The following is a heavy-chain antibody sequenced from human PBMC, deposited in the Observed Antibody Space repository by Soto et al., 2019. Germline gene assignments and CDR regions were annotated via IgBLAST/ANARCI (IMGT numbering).Heavy chain of an antibody. J-gene: IGHJ6*02. CDR3: ASATVSNHPYYYYGMDV. CDR2: IYLSGST. Sequence: QVQLQESGPGLVKPSGTLSLTCVVSGGSISSSYWWTWVRQPPGKGLEWIGEIYLSGSTNYNPSLKSRVTISVDNSTNQFSLKLSSVTAADTAVYYCASATVSNHPYYYYGMDVWGQGTTVTVSS. CDR1: GGSISSSYW. D-gene: IGHD4-4*01. V-gene: IGHV4-4*02.